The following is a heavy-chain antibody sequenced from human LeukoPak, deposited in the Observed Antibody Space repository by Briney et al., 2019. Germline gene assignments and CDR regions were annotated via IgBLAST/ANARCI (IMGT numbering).Heavy chain of an antibody. J-gene: IGHJ6*03. CDR1: GFTFSSYA. CDR3: ARSYRYYYYMDV. CDR2: ISYDGSNK. V-gene: IGHV3-30*04. D-gene: IGHD3-10*01. Sequence: GGSLRLSCAASGFTFSSYAMHWVRQAPGKGLEWVAVISYDGSNKYYADSVKGRFTISRDNSKNTLYLQMNSLRAEDTAVYYCARSYRYYYYMDVWGKGTTVTVSS.